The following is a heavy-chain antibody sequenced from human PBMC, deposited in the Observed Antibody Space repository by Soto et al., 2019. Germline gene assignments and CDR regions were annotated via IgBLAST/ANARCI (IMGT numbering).Heavy chain of an antibody. CDR1: GYTFTSYG. J-gene: IGHJ4*02. V-gene: IGHV1-69*04. D-gene: IGHD6-6*01. CDR2: IIPILGIA. CDR3: ARALEYSSSNFDY. Sequence: GASVKVSCKASGYTFTSYGISWVRQAPGQGLEWMGRIIPILGIANYAQKFQGRVTITADKSTSTAYMELSSLRSEDTAVYYCARALEYSSSNFDYWGQGTLVTVSS.